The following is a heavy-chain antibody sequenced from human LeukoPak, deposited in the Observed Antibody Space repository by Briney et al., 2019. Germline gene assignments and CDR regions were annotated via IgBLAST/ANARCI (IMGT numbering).Heavy chain of an antibody. CDR3: ARDRRDGYSYYFDY. CDR2: ISSSGSTI. D-gene: IGHD5-24*01. J-gene: IGHJ4*02. Sequence: GGSLRLSCAASGFTFSSYEMNWVRQAPGKGLEWASYISSSGSTIYYADSVKGRFTISRDNAKNSLYLQMNSLRAEDTAVYYCARDRRDGYSYYFDYWGQGTLVTVSS. V-gene: IGHV3-48*03. CDR1: GFTFSSYE.